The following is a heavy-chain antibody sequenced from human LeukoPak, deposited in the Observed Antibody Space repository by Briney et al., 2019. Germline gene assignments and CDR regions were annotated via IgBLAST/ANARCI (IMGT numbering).Heavy chain of an antibody. V-gene: IGHV1-2*02. D-gene: IGHD7-27*01. CDR1: GYTFTGYY. CDR3: ATLDWGSGSYYYYYGMGV. J-gene: IGHJ6*02. CDR2: INPNSGGT. Sequence: ASVKVSCKASGYTFTGYYMHWVRQAPGQGLEWMGWINPNSGGTNYAQKFQGRVTMTRDTSISTAYMELSRLRSDDTAVYYCATLDWGSGSYYYYYGMGVWGQGTTVTVSS.